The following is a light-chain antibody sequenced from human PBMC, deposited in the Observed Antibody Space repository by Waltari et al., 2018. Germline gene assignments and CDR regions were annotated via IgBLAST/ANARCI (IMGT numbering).Light chain of an antibody. J-gene: IGLJ7*01. CDR2: ENT. CDR3: GTWDSSLSGAV. Sequence: QSVLTQPPSVSAAPGQRGTISCSGGSSNIGNNYVSWYRQFPATAPKLLIYENTERPSGIPGRFSGSKSGTSATLDITGLQAGDEADYYCGTWDSSLSGAVFGGGTHLTVL. V-gene: IGLV1-51*02. CDR1: SSNIGNNY.